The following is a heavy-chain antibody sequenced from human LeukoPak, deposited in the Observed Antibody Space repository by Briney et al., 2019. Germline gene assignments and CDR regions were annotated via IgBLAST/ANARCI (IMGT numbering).Heavy chain of an antibody. CDR2: ISSSSTNI. Sequence: LGGSLRLSCAASGFTFSSYRMNWVRQAPGKGLEWVSSISSSSTNIYYADSVKGRFTISRDNAKNSLYLQMNSLRAEDTAVYYCARVYSSGWYFDPWGQGTLVTVSS. J-gene: IGHJ5*02. D-gene: IGHD6-19*01. CDR1: GFTFSSYR. V-gene: IGHV3-21*01. CDR3: ARVYSSGWYFDP.